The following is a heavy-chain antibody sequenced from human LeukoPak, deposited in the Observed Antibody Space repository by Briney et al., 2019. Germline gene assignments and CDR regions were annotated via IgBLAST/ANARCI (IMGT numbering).Heavy chain of an antibody. D-gene: IGHD2-2*01. Sequence: GGSLRLSCAASGFTFSSYAMSWLRQAPGKGLEWVSSISGSYGTTYYADSVKGRFTISRDNSKNTLYLQMNSLRAEDTALYYFAKGNIAELPAAPYYWGQGTLVTVSS. CDR3: AKGNIAELPAAPYY. CDR2: ISGSYGTT. V-gene: IGHV3-23*01. J-gene: IGHJ4*02. CDR1: GFTFSSYA.